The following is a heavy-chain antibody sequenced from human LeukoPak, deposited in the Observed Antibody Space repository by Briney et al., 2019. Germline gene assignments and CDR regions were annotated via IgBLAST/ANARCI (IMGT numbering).Heavy chain of an antibody. CDR2: MNPNSGNT. CDR3: ARGMVRGVIRSIDY. D-gene: IGHD3-10*01. V-gene: IGHV1-8*01. J-gene: IGHJ4*02. CDR1: GYTFTSYD. Sequence: ASVKVSCKASGYTFTSYDINWVRQATGQGLEWMGWMNPNSGNTGYAQKFQGRVTMTRNTSISTAYMELSSLRSEDTAVYYCARGMVRGVIRSIDYWGQGTLVTVSS.